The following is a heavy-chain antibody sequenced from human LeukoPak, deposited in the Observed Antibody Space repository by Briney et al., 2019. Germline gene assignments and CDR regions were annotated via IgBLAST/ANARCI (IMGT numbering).Heavy chain of an antibody. CDR2: ISSSGSTI. D-gene: IGHD5-24*01. CDR3: AVEMTTDFDH. J-gene: IGHJ4*02. V-gene: IGHV3-11*04. CDR1: GFTFSDYY. Sequence: GGSLRLSCAASGFTFSDYYMSWIRQAPGKGLEWVSYISSSGSTIYYADSVKGRFTISRDKSENTLYLQMNSLRIDDTAVYYCAVEMTTDFDHWGQGTLVTVSS.